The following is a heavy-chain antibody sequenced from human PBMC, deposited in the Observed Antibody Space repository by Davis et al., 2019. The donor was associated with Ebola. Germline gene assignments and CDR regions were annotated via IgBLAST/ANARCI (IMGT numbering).Heavy chain of an antibody. CDR1: GFTFSSYG. V-gene: IGHV3-30*03. CDR2: ISYDGSNK. D-gene: IGHD6-13*01. CDR3: ARDLGSSWYFEYFQH. Sequence: GESLKISCAASGFTFSSYGMHWVRQAPGKGLEWVAVISYDGSNKYYADSVKGRFTISRDNSKNTLYLQMNSLRAEDTAVYYCARDLGSSWYFEYFQHWGQGTLVTVSS. J-gene: IGHJ1*01.